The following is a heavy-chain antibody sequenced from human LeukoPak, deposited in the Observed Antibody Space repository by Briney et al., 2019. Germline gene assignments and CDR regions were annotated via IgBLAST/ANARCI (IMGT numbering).Heavy chain of an antibody. CDR2: IRYDGSNK. D-gene: IGHD4-17*01. V-gene: IGHV3-30*02. Sequence: GGSLRLSCAASGFTFSSYGMHWVRQAPGKELEWVAFIRYDGSNKYYADSVKGRFTIFRDNSKNTLYLQMNSLRAEDTAVYYCAKDRGINDYGDYSGAFDIWGQGTMVTVSS. CDR3: AKDRGINDYGDYSGAFDI. CDR1: GFTFSSYG. J-gene: IGHJ3*02.